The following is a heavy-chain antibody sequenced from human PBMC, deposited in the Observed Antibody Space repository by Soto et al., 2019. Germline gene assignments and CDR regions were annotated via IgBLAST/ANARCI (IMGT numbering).Heavy chain of an antibody. CDR1: GFTFSNYA. D-gene: IGHD3-9*01. CDR2: ISGGGGST. V-gene: IGHV3-23*01. Sequence: GGSLRLSCAASGFTFSNYAMNWVRQAPGKGLEWVSAISGGGGSTYYADSVKGRFTISRDNSKNTLYLQMNSLRAEDTAVYYCAKDGRYETLTGCLDYWGQGTLVTVSS. J-gene: IGHJ4*02. CDR3: AKDGRYETLTGCLDY.